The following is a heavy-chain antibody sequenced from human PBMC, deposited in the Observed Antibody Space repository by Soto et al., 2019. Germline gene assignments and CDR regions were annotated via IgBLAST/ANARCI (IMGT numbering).Heavy chain of an antibody. D-gene: IGHD4-4*01. CDR1: GYTFTNYW. Sequence: GESLKISCQASGYTFTNYWIGWVRQMPGGGLEWVCLIFPRDSDTRYSPSFEGQVTISTDRSIATAYLQWHNLEASDTGTYFCARLDSLLQPIDFGGPGTPVTVSS. CDR2: IFPRDSDT. CDR3: ARLDSLLQPIDF. J-gene: IGHJ4*02. V-gene: IGHV5-51*01.